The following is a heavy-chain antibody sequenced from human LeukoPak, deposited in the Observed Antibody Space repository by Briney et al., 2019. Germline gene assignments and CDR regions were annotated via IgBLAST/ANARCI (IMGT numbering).Heavy chain of an antibody. CDR2: INPNSGGT. CDR3: ARGSYDISGYYYYDY. Sequence: ASVKVSCKASGYTFTVYYMHWVRQAPGQGLEWIGWINPNSGGTNYAQKFQGWVTMTRDTSISTAYMELSRLRSDDTAVYYCARGSYDISGYYYYDYWGQGTLVTVSS. CDR1: GYTFTVYY. V-gene: IGHV1-2*04. J-gene: IGHJ4*02. D-gene: IGHD3-22*01.